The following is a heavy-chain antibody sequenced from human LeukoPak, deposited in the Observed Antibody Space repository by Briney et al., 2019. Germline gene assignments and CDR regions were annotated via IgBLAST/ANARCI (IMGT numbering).Heavy chain of an antibody. CDR3: ARDPGSSSFYYYGMDV. D-gene: IGHD6-6*01. Sequence: GGSLRLSCAAFGFTVSSNYMSWVRQAPGKGLEWVSVIYSGGSTYYADSVKGRFTISRDNSKNTLYLQMNSLRAEDTAVYYCARDPGSSSFYYYGMDVWGQGTTVTVSS. V-gene: IGHV3-66*01. CDR1: GFTVSSNY. CDR2: IYSGGST. J-gene: IGHJ6*02.